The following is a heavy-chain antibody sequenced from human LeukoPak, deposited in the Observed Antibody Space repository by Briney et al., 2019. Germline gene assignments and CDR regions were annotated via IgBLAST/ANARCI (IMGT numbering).Heavy chain of an antibody. CDR1: GFTVSSNY. Sequence: GGSLRLSCAASGFTVSSNYMSWVRQAPGKGLEWVSVIYSGGSTYYADSVKGRFTISRDNAKNSLYLQMNSLRAEDTAVYYCASSRYDSSGYYGIVGHWGQGTLVTVSS. V-gene: IGHV3-53*01. CDR3: ASSRYDSSGYYGIVGH. D-gene: IGHD3-22*01. J-gene: IGHJ5*02. CDR2: IYSGGST.